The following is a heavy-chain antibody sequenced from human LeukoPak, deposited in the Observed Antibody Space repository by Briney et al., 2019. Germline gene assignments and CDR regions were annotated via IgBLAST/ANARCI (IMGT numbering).Heavy chain of an antibody. CDR2: IYYSGST. CDR1: GGSISSYY. J-gene: IGHJ4*02. Sequence: PSETLSLTCTVSGGSISSYYWSWIRQPPGKGLEWIGYIYYSGSTNYNPSLKSRVTISVDTSKNQFSLKLSSVTAADTAVYYCARRRGYSYGYDWGQGTLVTVSS. D-gene: IGHD5-18*01. CDR3: ARRRGYSYGYD. V-gene: IGHV4-59*12.